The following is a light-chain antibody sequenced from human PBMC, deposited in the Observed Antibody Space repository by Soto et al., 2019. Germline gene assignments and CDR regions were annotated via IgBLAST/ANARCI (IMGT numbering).Light chain of an antibody. CDR1: SSDFGSYNL. CDR3: CSYAGSSIPVV. J-gene: IGLJ2*01. CDR2: EVS. V-gene: IGLV2-23*02. Sequence: QSVLTQPASVSGSPGQSITISCTGTSSDFGSYNLVSWYQQHPGKAPKLMIYEVSKRPSGVSNRFSGSKSGNTASLTISGLQAEDEADYYCCSYAGSSIPVVFGGGTKLTVL.